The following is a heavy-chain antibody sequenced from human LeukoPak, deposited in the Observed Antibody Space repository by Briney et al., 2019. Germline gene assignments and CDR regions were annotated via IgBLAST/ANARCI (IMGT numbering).Heavy chain of an antibody. CDR3: AKAGYDILTGGMDV. CDR2: ISYDGSNK. D-gene: IGHD3-9*01. J-gene: IGHJ6*02. Sequence: GGSLRLSCAASGFTFSSYGMHWVRQAPGKGLEWVAVISYDGSNKYYADSVKGRFTISRDNSKNTLYLQMNSLRAEDTAVYYCAKAGYDILTGGMDVWGQGTTVIVSS. V-gene: IGHV3-30*18. CDR1: GFTFSSYG.